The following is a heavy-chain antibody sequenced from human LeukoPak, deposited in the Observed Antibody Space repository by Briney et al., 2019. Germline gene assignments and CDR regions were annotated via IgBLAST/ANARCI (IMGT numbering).Heavy chain of an antibody. CDR3: ARQVSSSWAFFDY. D-gene: IGHD6-13*01. J-gene: IGHJ4*02. CDR1: GGSISPYY. CDR2: IYYSGNT. Sequence: SETLSLTCTVSGGSISPYYWSWIRQSPGKGLEWIGYIYYSGNTYYNPSLKSRVTISVDTSKNQFSLKLSSVTAADTAVYYCARQVSSSWAFFDYWGQGTLVTVSS. V-gene: IGHV4-59*08.